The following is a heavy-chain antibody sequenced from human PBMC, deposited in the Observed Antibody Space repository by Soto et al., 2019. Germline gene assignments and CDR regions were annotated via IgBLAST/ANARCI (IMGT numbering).Heavy chain of an antibody. CDR1: GGSFSGYY. Sequence: QVQLQQWGAGLLKPSETLSLTCAVYGGSFSGYYWSWIRQPPGKGLEWIGEINHSGSTNYNPSLKSRVTISVDTSKNQFSLELSSVPAADTAVYYCARGVLLWFGELPLGWFDPWGQGTLVTVSS. D-gene: IGHD3-10*01. V-gene: IGHV4-34*01. CDR3: ARGVLLWFGELPLGWFDP. CDR2: INHSGST. J-gene: IGHJ5*02.